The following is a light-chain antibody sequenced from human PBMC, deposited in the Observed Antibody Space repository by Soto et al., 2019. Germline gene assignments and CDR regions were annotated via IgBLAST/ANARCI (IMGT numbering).Light chain of an antibody. CDR3: QQYNNWHPYT. CDR2: GAS. V-gene: IGKV3-15*01. J-gene: IGKJ2*01. Sequence: EIVMKQSPATLSVSPGERATLSCRASQSVSSNLAWYQQKPGQAPRLLIYGASTRATGIPAKFSGSGSGTEFTLTISSLQSEDFEVYYCQQYNNWHPYTFGQGNKLEIQ. CDR1: QSVSSN.